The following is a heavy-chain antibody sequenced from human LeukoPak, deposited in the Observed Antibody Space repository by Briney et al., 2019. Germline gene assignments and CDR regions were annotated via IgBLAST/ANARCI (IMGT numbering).Heavy chain of an antibody. CDR1: GFTFSSYA. J-gene: IGHJ3*02. V-gene: IGHV3-23*01. Sequence: GGSLRLSCAASGFTFSSYAMSRVRQAPGKGLEWVSAISGSGGTTYYADSVKGRFTISRDNSKNTLYLQMNSLRAEDTAVYYCAKKKNWGLYAFDIWGQGTMVTVSS. D-gene: IGHD7-27*01. CDR3: AKKKNWGLYAFDI. CDR2: ISGSGGTT.